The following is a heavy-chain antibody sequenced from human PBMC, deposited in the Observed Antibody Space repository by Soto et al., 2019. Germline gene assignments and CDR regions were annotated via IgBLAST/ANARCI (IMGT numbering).Heavy chain of an antibody. CDR1: GFTFSNAW. J-gene: IGHJ2*01. D-gene: IGHD3-16*01. CDR3: TTGLRDWYFDL. V-gene: IGHV3-15*01. CDR2: IKSKTDGGTT. Sequence: VQLVESGGGLVKPGGSLRLSCAASGFTFSNAWMSWVRQAPWKGLEWVGRIKSKTDGGTTDYAAPVKGRFTISRDDSKNTLYLQMNSLKTEDTAVYYCTTGLRDWYFDLWGRGTMVTVSS.